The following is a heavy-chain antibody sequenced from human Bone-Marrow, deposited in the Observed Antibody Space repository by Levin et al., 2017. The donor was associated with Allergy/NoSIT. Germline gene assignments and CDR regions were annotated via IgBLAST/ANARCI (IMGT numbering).Heavy chain of an antibody. CDR3: SRSISVAGLYYFDY. CDR2: VRKKPNSYTT. Sequence: PGESLKISCAASGFTFSDHYMDWVRQGPGKGLEWVGRVRKKPNSYTTEYAASVKGRFTISRDDSKNSLYLQMNSLQSEDTAVYYCSRSISVAGLYYFDYWGQGSLVTVSS. D-gene: IGHD6-19*01. V-gene: IGHV3-72*01. J-gene: IGHJ4*02. CDR1: GFTFSDHY.